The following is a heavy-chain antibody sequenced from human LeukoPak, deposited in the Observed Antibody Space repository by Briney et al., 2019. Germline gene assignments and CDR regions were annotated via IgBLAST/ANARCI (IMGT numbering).Heavy chain of an antibody. D-gene: IGHD4-23*01. CDR2: IYSGGST. Sequence: PGGSLRLSCAASGFTVRSNYMSWVRQAPGKGLEWVSVIYSGGSTYYANSVKGRFTISRDNSKNTLYLQMNSLRAEDTAVYYCTRVAPVVTPFIDYWGQGTLVTVSS. J-gene: IGHJ4*02. CDR1: GFTVRSNY. V-gene: IGHV3-53*01. CDR3: TRVAPVVTPFIDY.